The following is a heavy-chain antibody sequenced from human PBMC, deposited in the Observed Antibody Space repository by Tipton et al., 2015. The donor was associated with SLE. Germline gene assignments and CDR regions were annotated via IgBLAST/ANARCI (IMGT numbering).Heavy chain of an antibody. CDR2: IRYDGSNK. D-gene: IGHD6-13*01. CDR3: AKSLGQQLVEAFDI. V-gene: IGHV3-30*02. J-gene: IGHJ3*02. Sequence: SGFTFSSYGMHWVSQAPGKVLEWVAFIRYDGSNKYCADSVKGRFTISRDNSKNTLYLQMNSRRAEDTAVYYCAKSLGQQLVEAFDIWGQGTMVTVSS. CDR1: GFTFSSYG.